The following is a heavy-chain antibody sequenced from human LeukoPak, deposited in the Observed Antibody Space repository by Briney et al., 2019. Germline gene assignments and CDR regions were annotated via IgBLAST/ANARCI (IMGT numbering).Heavy chain of an antibody. Sequence: PSETLSLTCTVSGGSISSSSYSWGWIRQPPGKGLEWIASIYYSGSTYFNPSLKSRVTISVDTSKNQFSLKLSSVTAADTAVYYCARLGLTPFDYWGQGTLVTVSS. CDR3: ARLGLTPFDY. J-gene: IGHJ4*02. CDR2: IYYSGST. CDR1: GGSISSSSYS. D-gene: IGHD7-27*01. V-gene: IGHV4-39*07.